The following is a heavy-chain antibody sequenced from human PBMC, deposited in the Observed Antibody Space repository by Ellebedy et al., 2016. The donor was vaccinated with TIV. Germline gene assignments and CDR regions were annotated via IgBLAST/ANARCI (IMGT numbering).Heavy chain of an antibody. V-gene: IGHV3-7*03. D-gene: IGHD2-8*02. CDR3: ARGSVLGGTGDDYWYFDL. CDR1: GFTFSSYS. CDR2: IKQDGSEK. Sequence: GESLKISCAASGFTFSSYSMNWVRQAPGKGLEWVANIKQDGSEKYYVDSVKGRFTISRDNAKNSLHLQMNSLRAEDTAVYYCARGSVLGGTGDDYWYFDLWGRGTLVTVSS. J-gene: IGHJ2*01.